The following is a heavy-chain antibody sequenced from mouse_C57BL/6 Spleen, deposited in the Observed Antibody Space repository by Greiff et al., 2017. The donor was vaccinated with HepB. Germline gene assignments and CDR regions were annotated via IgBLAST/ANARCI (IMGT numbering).Heavy chain of an antibody. V-gene: IGHV1-82*01. Sequence: VQLQQSGPELVKPGASVKISCKASGYAFSSSWMNWVKQRPGKGLEWIGRIYPGDGDTNYNGKFKGKATLTADKSSSTAYMQLSSLTSEDSAVYFCARTLYGTPFAYWGQGTLVTVSA. J-gene: IGHJ3*01. CDR3: ARTLYGTPFAY. CDR2: IYPGDGDT. CDR1: GYAFSSSW. D-gene: IGHD1-1*01.